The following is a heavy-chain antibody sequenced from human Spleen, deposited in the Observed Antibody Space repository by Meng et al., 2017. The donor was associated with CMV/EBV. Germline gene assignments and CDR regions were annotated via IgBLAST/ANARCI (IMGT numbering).Heavy chain of an antibody. V-gene: IGHV3-7*01. CDR3: AQWTGRGYYFDH. CDR2: IKQDGSEV. D-gene: IGHD3/OR15-3a*01. J-gene: IGHJ4*02. Sequence: GGSLRLSCTVSGGSISSSSYYWGWIRQPPGKGLEWVGNIKQDGSEVYSVDFMKGRFTISRDNARNSLYLQMNSLRAEDTAVYYCAQWTGRGYYFDHWGQGTLVTVSS. CDR1: GGSISSSSYY.